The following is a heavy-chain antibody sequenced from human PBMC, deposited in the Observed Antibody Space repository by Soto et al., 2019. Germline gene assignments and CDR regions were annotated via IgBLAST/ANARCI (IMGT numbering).Heavy chain of an antibody. V-gene: IGHV3-48*01. CDR3: ARVRGHSYGYVDY. D-gene: IGHD5-18*01. J-gene: IGHJ4*02. Sequence: GGSLRLSCAASGYSSFSYYSMNWVRQAPGKGLEWVSFISGRGSPIYYADSVRGRFTISRDNAKNSLSLEMNNLRVEDTAVYYCARVRGHSYGYVDYWGEATLVTVSS. CDR1: GYSSFSYYS. CDR2: ISGRGSPI.